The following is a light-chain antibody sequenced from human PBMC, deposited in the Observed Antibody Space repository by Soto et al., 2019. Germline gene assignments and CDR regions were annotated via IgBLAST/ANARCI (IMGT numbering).Light chain of an antibody. Sequence: DIQMTQSPSTLSASVGDRVTITCRASQSISSWLAWYQQKPGKAPEVLIYKASSLESGVPSRFSDSGSGTEFTLTISSLQPDDFATYYCQQYNSYPYTFGQGTKLENK. CDR3: QQYNSYPYT. CDR1: QSISSW. CDR2: KAS. J-gene: IGKJ2*01. V-gene: IGKV1-5*03.